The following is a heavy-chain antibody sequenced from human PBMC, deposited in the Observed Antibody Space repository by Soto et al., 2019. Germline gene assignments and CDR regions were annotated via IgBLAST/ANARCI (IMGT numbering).Heavy chain of an antibody. J-gene: IGHJ5*02. CDR2: ICGDGSNT. CDR1: GFTFSSYG. Sequence: PGGSLRLSCAASGFTFSSYGMHWVRQAPGKGLEWVAAICGDGSNTYYADSVKGRFTISRDNSKNTLYLQMNSLRAEDTAVYYCAKDLNWNSVPWFDPWGQGTLVTVSS. V-gene: IGHV3-33*06. D-gene: IGHD1-7*01. CDR3: AKDLNWNSVPWFDP.